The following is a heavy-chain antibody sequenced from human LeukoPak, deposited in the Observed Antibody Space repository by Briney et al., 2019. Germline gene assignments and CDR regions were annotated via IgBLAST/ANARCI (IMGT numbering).Heavy chain of an antibody. CDR1: GFTSSNYT. CDR2: ISGRGGST. V-gene: IGHV3-23*01. Sequence: GGSLRLSCAASGFTSSNYTMSWVRQAPGKGLEWVSGISGRGGSTYYADSVKGRFTISRDNSKNTLYLQMNSLRAEDTAVYYCAKDFDSYFDYWGQGTLVTVSS. D-gene: IGHD3-9*01. CDR3: AKDFDSYFDY. J-gene: IGHJ4*02.